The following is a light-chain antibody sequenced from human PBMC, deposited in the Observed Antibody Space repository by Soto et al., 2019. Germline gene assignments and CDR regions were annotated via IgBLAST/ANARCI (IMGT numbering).Light chain of an antibody. CDR3: TSHAGTNNFPYV. CDR1: SSDVGAYNY. V-gene: IGLV2-8*01. Sequence: QSALTQPPSASGSPGQSVTISCTGTSSDVGAYNYVSWYQHRPGKAPKLMIYEVTKRHSGVPDRFSGAKSGNTASLTVSGLQAEDEADYYCTSHAGTNNFPYVFGTGTKLTVL. J-gene: IGLJ1*01. CDR2: EVT.